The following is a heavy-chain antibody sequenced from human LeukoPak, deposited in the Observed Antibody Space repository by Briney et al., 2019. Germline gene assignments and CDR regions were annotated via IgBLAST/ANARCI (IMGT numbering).Heavy chain of an antibody. CDR2: INAGNGNT. J-gene: IGHJ3*02. CDR1: GYTFTGYA. V-gene: IGHV1-3*01. CDR3: ARRYCSSTSCYAMRAFDI. D-gene: IGHD2-2*01. Sequence: ASVKVSCKASGYTFTGYAMHWVRQAPGQRLEWMGWINAGNGNTKYSQKFKGRVTITRDTSASTAYMELSSLRSEDTAVYYCARRYCSSTSCYAMRAFDIWGQGTMVTVSS.